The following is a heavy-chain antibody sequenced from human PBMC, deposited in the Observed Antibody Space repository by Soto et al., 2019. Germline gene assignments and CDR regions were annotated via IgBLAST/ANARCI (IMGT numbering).Heavy chain of an antibody. CDR3: AKDNRKWQHLGAALDDP. CDR1: GFSFSNYG. D-gene: IGHD2-8*01. V-gene: IGHV3-30*02. CDR2: ISYDGVNR. J-gene: IGHJ5*02. Sequence: GGSLRLSCAASGFSFSNYGMHWVRQAPGKGLESVAFISYDGVNRNYADSVKGRFTISRENSQNTLFLQMNRLRAEDTALYYCAKDNRKWQHLGAALDDPWGQGTLLTVSS.